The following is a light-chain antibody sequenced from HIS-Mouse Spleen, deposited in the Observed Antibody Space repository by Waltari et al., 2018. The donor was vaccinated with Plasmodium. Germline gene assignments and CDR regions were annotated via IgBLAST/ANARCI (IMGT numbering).Light chain of an antibody. CDR3: QQYGSSPIT. Sequence: EIVLTQSPDTLSLSPGERATLSCRASQSVSSSYLAWYQQKPGQAPRLLILGASSMATGISDRFSGSGSGTDFTLTISRLEPEDFAVYYCQQYGSSPITFGQGTRLEIK. CDR2: GAS. CDR1: QSVSSSY. J-gene: IGKJ5*01. V-gene: IGKV3-20*01.